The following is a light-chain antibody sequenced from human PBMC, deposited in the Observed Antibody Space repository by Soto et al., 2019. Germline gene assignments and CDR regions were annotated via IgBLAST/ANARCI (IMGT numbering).Light chain of an antibody. Sequence: QSALTQPASVSGSPGQSITISCTGTTNDVGDYNYVAWYQQHSGKVPRLMIYEVSNRPPGVSYRFSGSKSGSTASLTISGLQAEDEADYYFISYTGSRASHVFGTGTKLTVL. J-gene: IGLJ1*01. CDR1: TNDVGDYNY. V-gene: IGLV2-14*01. CDR3: ISYTGSRASHV. CDR2: EVS.